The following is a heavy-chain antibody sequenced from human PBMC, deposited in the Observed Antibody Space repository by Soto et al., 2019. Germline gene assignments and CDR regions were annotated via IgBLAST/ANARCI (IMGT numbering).Heavy chain of an antibody. D-gene: IGHD2-2*01. V-gene: IGHV1-69*13. J-gene: IGHJ6*02. CDR3: ARLPSPLPAV. CDR2: IIPIFGKA. CDR1: GGTLTSYA. Sequence: SGKVSGKASGGTLTSYAICSVRLAPGQGLEWMGAIIPIFGKANYAQKSQGRVTITADESTSTAYMELISLSSDDTAVYYCARLPSPLPAVWAQGTTV.